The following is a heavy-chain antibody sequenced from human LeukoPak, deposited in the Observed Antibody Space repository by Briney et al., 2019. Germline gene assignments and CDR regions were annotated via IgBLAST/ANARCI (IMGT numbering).Heavy chain of an antibody. CDR3: ARASSESGYFDWLFAYFDY. Sequence: GGSRRLSCAASGFTFSDYYMSWISQAPGKGLEWVSYISSSSSYTNYADSVKGRFTISRDNAKNSLYLQMNSLRAEDTAVYYCARASSESGYFDWLFAYFDYWGQGTLVTVSS. CDR1: GFTFSDYY. D-gene: IGHD3-9*01. V-gene: IGHV3-11*06. CDR2: ISSSSSYT. J-gene: IGHJ4*02.